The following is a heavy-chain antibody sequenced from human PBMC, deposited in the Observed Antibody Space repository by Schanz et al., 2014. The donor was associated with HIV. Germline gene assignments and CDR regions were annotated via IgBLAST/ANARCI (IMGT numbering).Heavy chain of an antibody. CDR1: LSPFPTYV. J-gene: IGHJ5*02. CDR3: ARGQDWPGPQRDP. CDR2: ISPYNGDR. D-gene: IGHD3-9*01. Sequence: VKMVQPGSAVKPPWGSFHFSFPPSLSPFPTYVITWVRQAPGQGLDWMGWISPYNGDRKYDRKIQGRVTLTTDTSTNTAYMELRSLRSDDTAVYYCARGQDWPGPQRDPWGHGTLVIVSS. V-gene: IGHV1-18*01.